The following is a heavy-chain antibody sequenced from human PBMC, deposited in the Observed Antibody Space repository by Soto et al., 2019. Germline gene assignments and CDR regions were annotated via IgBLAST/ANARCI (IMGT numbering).Heavy chain of an antibody. D-gene: IGHD3-9*01. CDR1: GGSISSSSYY. J-gene: IGHJ6*03. CDR3: ARLVNVPIFDWLSLPQYYYYYMDV. Sequence: QLQLQESGPGLVKPSETLSLTCTVSGGSISSSSYYWGWIRQPPGKGLEWIGSIYYSGSTYYNPSLKSRVTISVDTSKNQFSLKLSSVTAADTAVYYCARLVNVPIFDWLSLPQYYYYYMDVWGKGTTVTVSS. V-gene: IGHV4-39*01. CDR2: IYYSGST.